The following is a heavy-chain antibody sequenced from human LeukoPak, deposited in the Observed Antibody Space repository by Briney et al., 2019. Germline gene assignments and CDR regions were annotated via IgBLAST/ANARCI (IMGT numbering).Heavy chain of an antibody. CDR3: ARDTEYDILTGSYYYYYMDV. J-gene: IGHJ6*03. CDR2: IYTSGST. D-gene: IGHD3-9*01. Sequence: TETLSLTCTVSGGSISSSSYYWGWIRQPPVKGLEWIGRIYTSGSTNYNPSLKSRVTMSVDTSKNQFSLKLSSVTAADTAVYYCARDTEYDILTGSYYYYYMDVWGKGTTVTISS. CDR1: GGSISSSSYY. V-gene: IGHV4-39*07.